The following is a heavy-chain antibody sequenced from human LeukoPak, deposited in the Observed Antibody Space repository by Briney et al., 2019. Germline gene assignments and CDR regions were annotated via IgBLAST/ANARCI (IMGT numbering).Heavy chain of an antibody. Sequence: GGSLRLSCAASGFTFSSYTLIWVRQAPGKGLEWVSSISGSDSYIYYADSVKGRFTTSRDNAKNSLYLQMNSLRAEDTAVYYCARDAYCGGDCYYDYWGQGTLVTVSS. CDR3: ARDAYCGGDCYYDY. V-gene: IGHV3-21*01. CDR2: ISGSDSYI. CDR1: GFTFSSYT. J-gene: IGHJ4*02. D-gene: IGHD2-21*02.